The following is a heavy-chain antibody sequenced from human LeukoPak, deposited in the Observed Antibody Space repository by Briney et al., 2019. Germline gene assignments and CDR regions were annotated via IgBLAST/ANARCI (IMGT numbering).Heavy chain of an antibody. Sequence: GGSLRLSCAASGFTFSSFEMNWVRQAPGKGREWVSCITSSASTIYYAESVKGRFTISRDNAKNSLFLQMNGLRAEDTAAYYCARKVLSGSRYFDYWGQGALVTVSS. CDR2: ITSSASTI. D-gene: IGHD1-26*01. J-gene: IGHJ4*02. V-gene: IGHV3-48*03. CDR1: GFTFSSFE. CDR3: ARKVLSGSRYFDY.